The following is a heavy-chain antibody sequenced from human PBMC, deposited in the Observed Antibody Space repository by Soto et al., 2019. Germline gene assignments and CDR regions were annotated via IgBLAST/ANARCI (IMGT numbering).Heavy chain of an antibody. V-gene: IGHV1-24*01. CDR1: GYSLTGTS. CDR2: FDPEDAET. J-gene: IGHJ4*02. CDR3: TSLNPFFDF. Sequence: QVHLVQSGAEVKTPGASVKVSCKVSGYSLTGTSMHWVRQSPGKGLEWMGGFDPEDAETFYAQKSQGRVTMTEDSSTDTAYMELTNLTSADTAIYFCTSLNPFFDFWGQGTPVTVSS.